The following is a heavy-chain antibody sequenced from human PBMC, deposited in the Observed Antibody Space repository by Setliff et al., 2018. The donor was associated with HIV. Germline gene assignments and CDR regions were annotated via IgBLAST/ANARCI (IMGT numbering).Heavy chain of an antibody. CDR2: IYYSGST. Sequence: SETLSLTCTVSGGSISSSSYYWGWIRQPPGKGLEWIGSIYYSGSTNYNPSLKSRVTISVHTSKNQFSLKLTSVTAADTAVYYCARASPGIQNDAFDVWGQGTMVTVSS. V-gene: IGHV4-39*07. J-gene: IGHJ3*01. CDR3: ARASPGIQNDAFDV. CDR1: GGSISSSSYY.